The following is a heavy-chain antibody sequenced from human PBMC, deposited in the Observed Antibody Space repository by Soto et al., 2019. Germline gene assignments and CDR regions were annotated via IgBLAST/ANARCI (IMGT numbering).Heavy chain of an antibody. CDR2: IYYSGST. CDR1: GCSISSGGYY. Sequence: QVQLQESGPGLVKPSQTLSLTCTVSGCSISSGGYYWSWIRQHPGKGLEWIGYIYYSGSTYYNPSLKSRGTISVDTSKNQSSLKLISVTAADTDVYYCARVCGGDCHNGMDVWGQGTTVTVSS. CDR3: ARVCGGDCHNGMDV. J-gene: IGHJ6*02. D-gene: IGHD2-21*02. V-gene: IGHV4-31*03.